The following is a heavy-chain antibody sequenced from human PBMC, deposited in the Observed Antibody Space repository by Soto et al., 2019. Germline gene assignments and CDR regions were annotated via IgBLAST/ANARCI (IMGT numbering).Heavy chain of an antibody. V-gene: IGHV3-23*01. J-gene: IGHJ6*03. CDR1: GFTFSSYA. CDR3: AKSPDYYYYMDV. Sequence: GGSLRLSCAASGFTFSSYAMSWVRQAPGKGLEWVSGISGSGGSTYYADSVKGRFTISRNNSKNTLYLQMNSLRAEDTAVYYCAKSPDYYYYMDVWGKGTTVTVS. CDR2: ISGSGGST.